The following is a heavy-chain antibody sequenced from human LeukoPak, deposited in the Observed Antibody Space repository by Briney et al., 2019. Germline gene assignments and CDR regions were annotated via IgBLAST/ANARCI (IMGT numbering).Heavy chain of an antibody. D-gene: IGHD2/OR15-2a*01. V-gene: IGHV4-38-2*02. CDR1: GYSIYNGFY. CDR2: IYYSGKT. J-gene: IGHJ4*02. CDR3: ARENIVIVPGAFDF. Sequence: SETLSLTCNVSGYSIYNGFYWGWLRQPPGKGLEWIGSIYYSGKTIYNPSLQSRVTISVDTSNNHFSLKLTSVTAADTAVYYCARENIVIVPGAFDFWGQGTLVIASS.